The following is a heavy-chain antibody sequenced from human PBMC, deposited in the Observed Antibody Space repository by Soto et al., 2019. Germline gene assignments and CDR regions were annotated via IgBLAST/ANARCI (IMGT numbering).Heavy chain of an antibody. D-gene: IGHD6-19*01. Sequence: SETLSLTCSVSGGSISGYYWSWIRQPPGKGLEWIGYIYYSGSTNYNPSLKSRVTISVDTSKNQFSLKLSSVTAADAAVYYCARHSSGWYFGYYGMDVWGQGTTVTVSS. CDR2: IYYSGST. J-gene: IGHJ6*02. CDR1: GGSISGYY. V-gene: IGHV4-59*08. CDR3: ARHSSGWYFGYYGMDV.